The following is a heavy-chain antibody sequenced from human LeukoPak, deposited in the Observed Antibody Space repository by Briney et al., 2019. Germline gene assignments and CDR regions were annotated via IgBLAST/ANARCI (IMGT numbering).Heavy chain of an antibody. CDR1: GGSISSYY. D-gene: IGHD4-17*01. J-gene: IGHJ4*02. Sequence: SETLSLTCTVSGGSISSYYWSWIRQPPGRGLEWIGYIYYSGSTNYNPSLKSRVIISVDTSKNQFSLKLSSVTAADTALYYCARGLSTVTTIDYWGQGTLVTVSS. V-gene: IGHV4-59*01. CDR2: IYYSGST. CDR3: ARGLSTVTTIDY.